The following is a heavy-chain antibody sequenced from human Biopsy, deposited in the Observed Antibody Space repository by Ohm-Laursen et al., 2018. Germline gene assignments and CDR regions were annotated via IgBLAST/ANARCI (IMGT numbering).Heavy chain of an antibody. J-gene: IGHJ1*01. CDR3: ATKLTGYFHH. CDR1: GGTLSSHG. D-gene: IGHD3-9*01. V-gene: IGHV1-69*06. CDR2: FVPRFGTG. Sequence: GASVKVSCKASGGTLSSHGISWVRQAPGQGLDWMGGFVPRFGTGHYAKKFQDRVTVAADTSTSTATMDLRSLRSDDTAVYYCATKLTGYFHHWGQGTLVIVSS.